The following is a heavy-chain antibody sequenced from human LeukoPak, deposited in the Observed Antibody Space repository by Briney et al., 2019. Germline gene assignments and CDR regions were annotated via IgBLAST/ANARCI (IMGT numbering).Heavy chain of an antibody. D-gene: IGHD3-3*01. CDR2: IYYSGST. Sequence: SETLSLTCTVSGGSISSYYWSWIRQPPGKGLEWIGYIYYSGSTSYNPSLKSRVTISVDTSKNQFSLKLSSVTAADTAVYYCARGYDFWSGYYHYWGQGTLVTVSS. J-gene: IGHJ4*02. CDR3: ARGYDFWSGYYHY. CDR1: GGSISSYY. V-gene: IGHV4-59*08.